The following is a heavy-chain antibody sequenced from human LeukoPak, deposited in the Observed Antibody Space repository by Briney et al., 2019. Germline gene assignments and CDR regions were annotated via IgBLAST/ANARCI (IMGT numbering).Heavy chain of an antibody. V-gene: IGHV1-2*02. J-gene: IGHJ4*02. CDR3: ARDRSNGIGIFD. CDR2: INFNRGVT. D-gene: IGHD2-8*01. CDR1: GSTFTNYY. Sequence: ASVKVSCKACGSTFTNYYVHWVRQAPGRGLEWLGLINFNRGVTDYAQSFQGRVTMTRDTSINTVFMELSRLKSDDTALYYCARDRSNGIGIFDWGQGTVVTVSP.